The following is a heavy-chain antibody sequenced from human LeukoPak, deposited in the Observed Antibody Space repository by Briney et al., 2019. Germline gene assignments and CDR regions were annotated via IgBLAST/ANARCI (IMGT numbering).Heavy chain of an antibody. CDR3: ATGYLVTAGLMDV. J-gene: IGHJ6*02. CDR1: GYTLTELS. V-gene: IGHV1-24*01. Sequence: ASVKVSCKVSGYTLTELSIFWVRQAPGKGLEWMGSFDPEDGKTIYAQKFQGRVTMTEDTSTDTAYMELSSLRSEDTAVYYCATGYLVTAGLMDVWGQGTTVTVS. CDR2: FDPEDGKT. D-gene: IGHD6-13*01.